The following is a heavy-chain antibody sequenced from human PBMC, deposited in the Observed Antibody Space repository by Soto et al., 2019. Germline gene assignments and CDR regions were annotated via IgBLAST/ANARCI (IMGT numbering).Heavy chain of an antibody. J-gene: IGHJ4*02. CDR1: GFTVSTKY. CDR2: IYSGGST. V-gene: IGHV3-66*01. D-gene: IGHD3-16*01. CDR3: ARDPWAADY. Sequence: PGGSLRLSCAASGFTVSTKYMSWVRQAPGKGLEWVSVIYSGGSTFYADSMRGRINISRDNSKNTVNLQMNILRAEDTAVYYCARDPWAADYWGQGTLVTVSS.